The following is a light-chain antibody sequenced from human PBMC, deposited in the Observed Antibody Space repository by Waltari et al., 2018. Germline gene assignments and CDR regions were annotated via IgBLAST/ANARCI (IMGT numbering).Light chain of an antibody. CDR3: MQILQPART. CDR1: QALVFSDGNIY. Sequence: DVVMTQSPVSLPVTLGQPASISCRSSQALVFSDGNIYLNWFQQRPGQSPQVLIYLGSNRASGVPDRFSGSGSGTDFTLNISRVEAEDVGVYYCMQILQPARTFGQGTRLEIK. J-gene: IGKJ2*01. V-gene: IGKV2-28*01. CDR2: LGS.